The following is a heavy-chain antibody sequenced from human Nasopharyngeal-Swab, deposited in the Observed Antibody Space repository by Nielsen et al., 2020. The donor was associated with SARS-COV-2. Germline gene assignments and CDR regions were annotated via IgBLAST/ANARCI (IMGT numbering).Heavy chain of an antibody. CDR2: IGTAGDT. V-gene: IGHV3-13*01. J-gene: IGHJ3*02. CDR3: ARAQTSVTGMGAFDI. D-gene: IGHD4-17*01. Sequence: GESLKISCAASGFNFSNYDMQWVRQATGKGLEWVSAIGTAGDTYYPGSVKGRFTISRENAKNSLYLQMNSLRAGDTAVYYCARAQTSVTGMGAFDIWGQGTMVTVSS. CDR1: GFNFSNYD.